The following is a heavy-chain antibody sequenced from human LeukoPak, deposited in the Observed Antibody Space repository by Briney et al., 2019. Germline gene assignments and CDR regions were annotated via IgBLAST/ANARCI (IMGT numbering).Heavy chain of an antibody. J-gene: IGHJ5*02. CDR3: ARSIAAAGTNWFDP. D-gene: IGHD6-13*01. Sequence: GGSLRLSCAASGFTFSSYAMSWVRQAPGKGLEWVSAISGSGGSTYYADSVKGRFTISRDNSKNTLYLQMNSLRAEDTAVYYCARSIAAAGTNWFDPWGQGTLVTVSS. V-gene: IGHV3-23*01. CDR1: GFTFSSYA. CDR2: ISGSGGST.